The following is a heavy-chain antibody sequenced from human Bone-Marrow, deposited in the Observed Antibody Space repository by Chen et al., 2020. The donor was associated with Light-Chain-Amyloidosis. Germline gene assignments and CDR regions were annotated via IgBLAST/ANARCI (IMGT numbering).Heavy chain of an antibody. CDR3: ARDTYFYDNIDYYSWFDP. D-gene: IGHD3-22*01. CDR1: GFSFNDYA. J-gene: IGHJ5*02. CDR2: ISDSGGNT. V-gene: IGHV3-23*01. Sequence: EVQLLESGGGLVRPGGSLRLSCAASGFSFNDYAMSWVRQAPGKGLEWVSDISDSGGNTNYADSVEGRFTISRDNSKNTLYLDMNSLRVDDTALYYCARDTYFYDNIDYYSWFDPWGQGTLVTVSS.